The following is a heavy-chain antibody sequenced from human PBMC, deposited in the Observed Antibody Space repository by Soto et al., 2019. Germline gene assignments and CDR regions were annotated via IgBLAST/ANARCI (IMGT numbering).Heavy chain of an antibody. D-gene: IGHD3-16*01. J-gene: IGHJ6*02. CDR1: GFTFGDYA. Sequence: EVQLVESGGGLVQPGRSLRLSCAVSGFTFGDYAMHWVRQAPGKGLEWVACISWNNGNIGFADSVKGRFTISRDNARNSLCPNMNSLRAYDKALYSCAKDIQGRTIWGAADYDMDVWCEWPTVTVS. V-gene: IGHV3-9*01. CDR2: ISWNNGNI. CDR3: AKDIQGRTIWGAADYDMDV.